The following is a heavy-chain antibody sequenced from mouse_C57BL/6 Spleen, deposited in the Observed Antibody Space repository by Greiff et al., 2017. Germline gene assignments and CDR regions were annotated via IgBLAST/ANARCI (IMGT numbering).Heavy chain of an antibody. V-gene: IGHV1-81*01. CDR2: IYPRSGNT. Sequence: VQLQQSGAELARPGASVKLSCKASGYTFTSYGISWVKQRTGQGLEWIGEIYPRSGNTYYNEKFKGKATLTADKSSSTAYMDLRSLTSENSAVYFCARLPTEGAGAWFSYWGQGTLVTVSA. CDR3: ARLPTEGAGAWFSY. D-gene: IGHD3-2*01. J-gene: IGHJ3*01. CDR1: GYTFTSYG.